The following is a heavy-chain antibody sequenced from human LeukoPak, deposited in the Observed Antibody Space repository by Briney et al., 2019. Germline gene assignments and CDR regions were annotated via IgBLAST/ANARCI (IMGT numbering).Heavy chain of an antibody. CDR1: GFTFSDYY. CDR3: GRAFPPLRTSSAGDL. CDR2: ISSGGSTT. J-gene: IGHJ4*02. D-gene: IGHD3-16*01. V-gene: IGHV3-11*04. Sequence: KTGGSLRLSCAASGFTFSDYYMTWIRQAPGKGLEWLSYISSGGSTTPYADSVKGRFTISRDNAENALYLQMNGLGAEDTAVYYCGRAFPPLRTSSAGDLWGQGTLVTVSS.